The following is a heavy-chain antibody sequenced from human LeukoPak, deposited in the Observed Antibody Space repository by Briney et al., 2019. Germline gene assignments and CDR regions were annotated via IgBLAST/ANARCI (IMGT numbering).Heavy chain of an antibody. CDR2: INPNSGGT. V-gene: IGHV1-2*06. CDR1: GYTFTGYY. Sequence: ASVKVSCKASGYTFTGYYMHWVRQVPGQGLEWMGRINPNSGGTNYAQKFQGRVTMTRDTSISTAYMELSRLRSDDTAVYYCARGPLGAYCSGGSCAGDYWGQGTLVTVSS. J-gene: IGHJ4*02. CDR3: ARGPLGAYCSGGSCAGDY. D-gene: IGHD2-15*01.